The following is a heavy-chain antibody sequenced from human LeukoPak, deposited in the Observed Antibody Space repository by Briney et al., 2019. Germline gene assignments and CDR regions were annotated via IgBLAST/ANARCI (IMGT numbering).Heavy chain of an antibody. Sequence: GGSLRLSCAASGFTFSSFAMHWVRQAPGKGLEYVSGISSNGGSTYYANSVKGRFTISRDNSKNTLYLQMGSLRAEDMAVYYCARAPGYCSSTSCHRGYFQHWGQGTLVTVSS. V-gene: IGHV3-64*01. D-gene: IGHD2-2*01. CDR3: ARAPGYCSSTSCHRGYFQH. CDR1: GFTFSSFA. CDR2: ISSNGGST. J-gene: IGHJ1*01.